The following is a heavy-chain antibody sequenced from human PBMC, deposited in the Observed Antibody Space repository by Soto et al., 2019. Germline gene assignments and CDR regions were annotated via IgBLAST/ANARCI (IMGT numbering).Heavy chain of an antibody. J-gene: IGHJ6*02. CDR3: AKSLARRDYYYYGMDV. CDR2: ISYDGSNK. V-gene: IGHV3-30*18. D-gene: IGHD6-6*01. CDR1: GFTFSSYG. Sequence: GGSLRLSCAASGFTFSSYGMHWVRQAPGKGLEWVAVISYDGSNKYYADSVKGRFTISRDNSNNTLYLQMNSLRAEDTAVYYCAKSLARRDYYYYGMDVWGQGTTVTVSS.